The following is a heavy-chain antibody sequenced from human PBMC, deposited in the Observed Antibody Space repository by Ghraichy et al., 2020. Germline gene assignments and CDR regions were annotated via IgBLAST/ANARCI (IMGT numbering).Heavy chain of an antibody. CDR3: AIERELLNAFDV. CDR1: GFSLSGDA. CDR2: ISYDGSTK. D-gene: IGHD1-26*01. Sequence: GGSLRLSCAASGFSLSGDALHWVRQAPGKGLEWVAVISYDGSTKDYADSVKGRFTISRDNSKNTLYVQMSSLRVEDTAGYYCAIERELLNAFDVWGQGTMVIVSS. V-gene: IGHV3-30-3*01. J-gene: IGHJ3*01.